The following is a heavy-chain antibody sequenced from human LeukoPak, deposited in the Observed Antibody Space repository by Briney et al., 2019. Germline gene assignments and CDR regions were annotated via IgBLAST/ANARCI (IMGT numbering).Heavy chain of an antibody. J-gene: IGHJ4*02. CDR1: GGTLSSYA. D-gene: IGHD1-26*01. V-gene: IGHV1-69*04. CDR3: AGDMIVGATRD. CDR2: INPILGRA. Sequence: SVKVSCKASGGTLSSYAISWVRQAPGQGLEWMGRINPILGRANYAQKFQGRVTITEDKSTSTAYMELSRLRAEDTAVYYRAGDMIVGATRDWGQGTLVTVSS.